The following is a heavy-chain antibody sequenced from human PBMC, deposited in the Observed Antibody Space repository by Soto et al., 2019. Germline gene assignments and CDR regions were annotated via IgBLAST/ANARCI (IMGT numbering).Heavy chain of an antibody. Sequence: GASVKVSCKASGYTFTSYGISWVRQAPGQGLECMGWISAYNGNTNYAQKLQGRVTMTTDTSTSTAYMELRSLRSDDTAVYYCARAVSGSYYGWFDPWGQGTLVTVSS. CDR2: ISAYNGNT. CDR1: GYTFTSYG. J-gene: IGHJ5*02. D-gene: IGHD1-26*01. V-gene: IGHV1-18*01. CDR3: ARAVSGSYYGWFDP.